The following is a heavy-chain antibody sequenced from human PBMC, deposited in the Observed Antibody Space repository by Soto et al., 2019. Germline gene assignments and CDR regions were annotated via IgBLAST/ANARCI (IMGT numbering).Heavy chain of an antibody. V-gene: IGHV4-30-2*01. Sequence: PSEPLSLTCAVSGGSISSGGYSWSWIRQPPGKGLEWIGYIYHSGSTYYNPSLKSRVTISVDRSKNQFSLKLSSVTAADTAVYYCAREDDFWSGYFPNWGQGTLVTVSS. J-gene: IGHJ4*02. D-gene: IGHD3-3*01. CDR2: IYHSGST. CDR1: GGSISSGGYS. CDR3: AREDDFWSGYFPN.